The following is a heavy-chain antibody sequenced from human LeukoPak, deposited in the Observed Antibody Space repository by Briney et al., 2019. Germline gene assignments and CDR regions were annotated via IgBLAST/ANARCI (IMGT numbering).Heavy chain of an antibody. D-gene: IGHD3-9*01. CDR3: TTRENAQCYDILTGYYIGEKDAFDI. Sequence: GGSLRLSCAASGFXFSNAWMSWVRQAPGKGQEWVGRIKSKTDGGTTDYAAPVKGRFTISRDDSKNTLYLQMNSLKTEDTAVYYCTTRENAQCYDILTGYYIGEKDAFDIWGQGTMVTVSS. CDR1: GFXFSNAW. V-gene: IGHV3-15*01. J-gene: IGHJ3*02. CDR2: IKSKTDGGTT.